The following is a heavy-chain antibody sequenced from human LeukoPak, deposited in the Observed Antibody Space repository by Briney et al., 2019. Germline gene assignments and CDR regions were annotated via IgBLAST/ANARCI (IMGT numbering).Heavy chain of an antibody. V-gene: IGHV3-7*03. CDR3: AREVFFQFDN. Sequence: GGSLRLSCAASGFTFRKYWMAWVRQAPGRGLEWVATIAANGNDKDHEDALQGRFTISRDNARNSLSLRIDSLRAEDTAQCYCAREVFFQFDNWGQGALVTVSS. CDR2: IAANGNDK. CDR1: GFTFRKYW. J-gene: IGHJ4*02.